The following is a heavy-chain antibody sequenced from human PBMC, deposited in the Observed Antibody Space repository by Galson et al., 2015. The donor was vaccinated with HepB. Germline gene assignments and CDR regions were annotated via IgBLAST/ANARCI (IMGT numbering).Heavy chain of an antibody. CDR2: IYPGDSDT. D-gene: IGHD3-22*01. Sequence: QSGAEVKKPGESLKISCKGSGYSFTSFWIGWVRQMPGKGLECMGIIYPGDSDTRYSPSFQGQVTISADKSISTAYLQRSSLKASDTAMYYCAIHYDSSGYYPRFDYWGQGTLVTVSS. CDR3: AIHYDSSGYYPRFDY. J-gene: IGHJ4*02. CDR1: GYSFTSFW. V-gene: IGHV5-51*01.